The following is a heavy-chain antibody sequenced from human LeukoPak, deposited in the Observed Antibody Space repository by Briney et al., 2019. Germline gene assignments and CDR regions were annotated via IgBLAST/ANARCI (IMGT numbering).Heavy chain of an antibody. V-gene: IGHV3-9*01. CDR3: AIRGRILLPDY. CDR1: GFTFSSYA. D-gene: IGHD2-15*01. Sequence: QPGGSLRLSCAASGFTFSSYAMHWVRQAPGKGLEWVSGISWNSGSIGYADSVKGRFTISRDNAKNSLYLQMNSLRAGDTALYYCAIRGRILLPDYWGQGTLVTVSS. CDR2: ISWNSGSI. J-gene: IGHJ4*02.